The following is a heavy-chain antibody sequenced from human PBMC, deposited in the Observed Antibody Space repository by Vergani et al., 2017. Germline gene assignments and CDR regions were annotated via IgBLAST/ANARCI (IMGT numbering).Heavy chain of an antibody. CDR3: ARVGHIVAVTGEGLAFDL. CDR2: MFYSGTT. CDR1: DGSINSRSYY. Sequence: QLLLQDSGPGQVKPSETLSLTCGVSDGSINSRSYYWAWIRQPPGKGLEWIGMMFYSGTTYYNPSLKSRVTIFLDTSKSQFSLRLNLVTAADTAVYYCARVGHIVAVTGEGLAFDLWGGGTLVTVSS. D-gene: IGHD2-21*02. J-gene: IGHJ2*01. V-gene: IGHV4-39*01.